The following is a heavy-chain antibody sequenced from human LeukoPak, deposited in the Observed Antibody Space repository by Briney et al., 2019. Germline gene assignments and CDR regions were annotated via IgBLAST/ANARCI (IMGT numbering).Heavy chain of an antibody. J-gene: IGHJ4*02. CDR1: GYTFSSHY. V-gene: IGHV1-2*02. CDR3: ARYDSSGYYPFDY. CDR2: INPNSGGT. D-gene: IGHD3-22*01. Sequence: VASVKVSCKTSGYTFSSHYIHWVRQAPGQGLEWMGWINPNSGGTNYARKFQGRVTMTRDTSISTAYMELSRLRSDDTAVYYCARYDSSGYYPFDYWGQGTLVTVSS.